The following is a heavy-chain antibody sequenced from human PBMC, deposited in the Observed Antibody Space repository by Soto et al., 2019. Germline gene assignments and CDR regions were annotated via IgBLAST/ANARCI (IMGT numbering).Heavy chain of an antibody. CDR2: IIPIFGTA. CDR1: GGTFSSYG. V-gene: IGHV1-69*01. J-gene: IGHJ6*02. Sequence: QVQLVQSGAEVKKPGSSVKVSCKASGGTFSSYGISWVRQAPGQGLEWMGGIIPIFGTAKYAQKFQGRVTFTADESTSTAYMDLSSLRSGDTAVYYCARDTLRLKLGDSHFYGMDVWGQGTTVTVSS. CDR3: ARDTLRLKLGDSHFYGMDV. D-gene: IGHD2-21*02.